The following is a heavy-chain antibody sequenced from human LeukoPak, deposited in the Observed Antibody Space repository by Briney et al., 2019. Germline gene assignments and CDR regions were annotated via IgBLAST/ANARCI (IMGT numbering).Heavy chain of an antibody. CDR3: AKGLQWLVRVFDY. CDR1: GFTFSSYG. D-gene: IGHD6-19*01. Sequence: GGTLRLSCAASGFTFSSYGMSWVRQAPGKGLEWVSAISGSGGSTYYADSVKGRFTISRDNSKNTLYLQMNSLRAEDTAVYYCAKGLQWLVRVFDYWGQGTLVTVSS. V-gene: IGHV3-23*01. J-gene: IGHJ4*02. CDR2: ISGSGGST.